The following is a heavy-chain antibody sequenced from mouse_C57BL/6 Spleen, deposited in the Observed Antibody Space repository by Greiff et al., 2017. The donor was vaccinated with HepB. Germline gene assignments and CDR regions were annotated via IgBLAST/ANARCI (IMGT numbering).Heavy chain of an antibody. CDR2: INPYYGTT. CDR1: GYSFTDYY. J-gene: IGHJ2*01. CDR3: ARWVVLLRYFDY. Sequence: VQLKESGPELVMPGASVKISCKASGYSFTDYYMNWVKQSNGKSLEWIGVINPYYGTTSYNQKFKGKATLTVDQSSSTAYMQLNSLTSEDSAVYYCARWVVLLRYFDYWGQGTTLTVSS. D-gene: IGHD1-1*01. V-gene: IGHV1-39*01.